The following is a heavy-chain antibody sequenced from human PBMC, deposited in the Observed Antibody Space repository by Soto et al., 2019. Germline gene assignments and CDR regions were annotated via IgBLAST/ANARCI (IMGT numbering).Heavy chain of an antibody. CDR1: GFTFSSYG. CDR3: AKEREQRVTAFDI. J-gene: IGHJ3*02. Sequence: GGSLRLSCAASGFTFSSYGMHWVRQAPGKGLEWVAVISYDGSNKYYADSVKGRFTISRDNSKNTLYLQMNSLRAEDTAVYYCAKEREQRVTAFDIWGQGTMVTVSS. D-gene: IGHD6-25*01. V-gene: IGHV3-30*18. CDR2: ISYDGSNK.